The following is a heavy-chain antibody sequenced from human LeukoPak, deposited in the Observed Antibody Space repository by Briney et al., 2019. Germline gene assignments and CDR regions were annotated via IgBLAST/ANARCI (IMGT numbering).Heavy chain of an antibody. CDR3: AREVMDNLRFDY. D-gene: IGHD1-14*01. V-gene: IGHV1-46*01. Sequence: ASVKVSCKASGYTFTIYYIQWVRQAPGQGLEWMGIINPSGGDTSYAQKFQGRLTMTRDTSTNTVYMELTSLRSEDTAVYYCAREVMDNLRFDYWGQGTLVTVSS. CDR2: INPSGGDT. J-gene: IGHJ4*02. CDR1: GYTFTIYY.